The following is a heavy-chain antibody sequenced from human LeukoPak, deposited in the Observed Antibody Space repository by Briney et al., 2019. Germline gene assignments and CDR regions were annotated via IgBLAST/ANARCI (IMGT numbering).Heavy chain of an antibody. CDR3: ARQLLVAADNAFDI. J-gene: IGHJ3*02. Sequence: GEPLKISGKGSGYSFTSYWIGWVRQMPGKGLKWMGSFYPGDSDTRYSPSVQGQVTISADKSISTAYLQWSSLKASDTAMYYCARQLLVAADNAFDIWGQGTMVTVSS. CDR1: GYSFTSYW. CDR2: FYPGDSDT. D-gene: IGHD2-15*01. V-gene: IGHV5-51*01.